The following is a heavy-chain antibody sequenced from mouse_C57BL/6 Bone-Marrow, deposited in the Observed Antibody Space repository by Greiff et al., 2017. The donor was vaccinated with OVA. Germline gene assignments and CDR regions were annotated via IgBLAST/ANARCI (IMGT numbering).Heavy chain of an antibody. Sequence: EVKLVESGGGLVQPGESLKLSCESSEYAFTSYDMSWVRKTPEKRLELVAAINSGGGSTYYPDNMERRFIISRDNTKKTLYLQMISLMSEDTALYYCSRREYDYDYGYFDVWGPGTTLTVSS. J-gene: IGHJ1*01. D-gene: IGHD2-4*01. CDR1: EYAFTSYD. CDR2: INSGGGST. CDR3: SRREYDYDYGYFDV. V-gene: IGHV5-2*01.